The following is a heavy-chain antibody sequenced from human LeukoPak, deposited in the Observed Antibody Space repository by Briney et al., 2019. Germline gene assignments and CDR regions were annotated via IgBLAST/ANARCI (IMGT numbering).Heavy chain of an antibody. Sequence: GGSLRLSCAASGFTFSSYAMSWVRQAPGKGLEWVSTASYYVGKQYHADSVRGRFTVSRDNSRNTVSLQMSSLRVEDTGIYYCAKAGIGADGAGFLCEYWGQEPWSPSPQ. CDR3: AKAGIGADGAGFLCEY. CDR1: GFTFSSYA. CDR2: ASYYVGKQ. D-gene: IGHD1-1*01. V-gene: IGHV3-23*01. J-gene: IGHJ4*01.